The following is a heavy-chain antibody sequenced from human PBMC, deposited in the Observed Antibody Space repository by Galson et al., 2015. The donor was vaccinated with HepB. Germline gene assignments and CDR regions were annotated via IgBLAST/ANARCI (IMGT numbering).Heavy chain of an antibody. D-gene: IGHD3-9*01. CDR2: TFPIFGTA. V-gene: IGHV1-69*06. J-gene: IGHJ6*02. Sequence: SVKVSCKASGGTFGSYAISWVRQAPGQGLEWIGGTFPIFGTANYAQKFQGRVTITADKSTSTAYMELSSLRSEDTAVYYCARAGTGLRYFDWLFGYYCGMDVWGQGTTVTVSS. CDR1: GGTFGSYA. CDR3: ARAGTGLRYFDWLFGYYCGMDV.